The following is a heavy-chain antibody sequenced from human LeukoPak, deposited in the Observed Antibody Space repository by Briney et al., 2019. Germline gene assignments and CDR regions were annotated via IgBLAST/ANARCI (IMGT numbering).Heavy chain of an antibody. J-gene: IGHJ4*02. CDR2: ISASGGST. CDR1: GLTFSSAA. Sequence: GGSLRLSCAASGLTFSSAAMAWVRQASGKGLDWVSGISASGGSTAYADAVRGRFTISRDNSKNTLYLQMNSLRADDTAIYYCAKGYGECWGQGTLVTVSS. D-gene: IGHD4-17*01. CDR3: AKGYGEC. V-gene: IGHV3-23*01.